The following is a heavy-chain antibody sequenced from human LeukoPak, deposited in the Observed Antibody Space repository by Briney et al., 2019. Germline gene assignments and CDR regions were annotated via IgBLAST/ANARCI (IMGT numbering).Heavy chain of an antibody. CDR2: ISSSGSTI. D-gene: IGHD1-1*01. V-gene: IGHV3-48*03. CDR3: ARGASNWNFDYYGMDV. Sequence: SGGSLRLSCAVSGXRDFTFSSYEMNWVRQAPGKGLAWVSYISSSGSTIYYADSVKGRFTISRDNAKNSLYVQMNSLRAEDTAVYYCARGASNWNFDYYGMDVWGQGTTVTVSS. J-gene: IGHJ6*02. CDR1: GXRDFTFSSYE.